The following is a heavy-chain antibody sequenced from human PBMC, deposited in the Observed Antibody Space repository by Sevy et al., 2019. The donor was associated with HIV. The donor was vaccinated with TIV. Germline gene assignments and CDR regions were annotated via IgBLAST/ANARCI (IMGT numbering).Heavy chain of an antibody. CDR1: GDSVSSDNYY. Sequence: SDTLSLTCTVSGDSVSSDNYYWSWIRQPPGKGLEWIGYMFYRGSTNYNPSLKSRVTISVDTSKNQFSLKLNSVTAADTAVYYCARLSAVSRSYNFDYWGQGTLVTVSS. CDR3: ARLSAVSRSYNFDY. V-gene: IGHV4-61*01. CDR2: MFYRGST. J-gene: IGHJ4*02. D-gene: IGHD4-4*01.